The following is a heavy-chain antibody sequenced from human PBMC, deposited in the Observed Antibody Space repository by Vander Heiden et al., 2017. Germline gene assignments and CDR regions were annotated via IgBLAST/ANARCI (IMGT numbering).Heavy chain of an antibody. CDR3: AKDYYYDSIGWCDP. CDR2: ISGRGGST. D-gene: IGHD3-22*01. Sequence: EVPLLESGGGLVQPGGSLSLSCAASGFTFSIYAMSWVRKAPGKGLGWVSAISGRGGSTYYADSVKGRFTISGDNSKNTLYLQMNSLRAEDTAVYYCAKDYYYDSIGWCDPWGQGTLVTVSS. J-gene: IGHJ5*02. CDR1: GFTFSIYA. V-gene: IGHV3-23*01.